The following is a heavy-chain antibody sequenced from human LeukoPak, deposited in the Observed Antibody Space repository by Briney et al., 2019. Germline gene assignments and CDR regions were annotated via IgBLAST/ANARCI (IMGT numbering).Heavy chain of an antibody. V-gene: IGHV3-21*01. CDR2: ISSSSSYI. CDR1: GFTFSSYS. CDR3: AREANWNGFDY. J-gene: IGHJ4*02. D-gene: IGHD1-1*01. Sequence: TGGSLRLSCAASGFTFSSYSMNWVRQAPGKGLEWVSSISSSSSYIYYADSVKGRFTISRDNAKNSLYLQMNSLRAEDTAVYYCAREANWNGFDYWGQGTLVTVSS.